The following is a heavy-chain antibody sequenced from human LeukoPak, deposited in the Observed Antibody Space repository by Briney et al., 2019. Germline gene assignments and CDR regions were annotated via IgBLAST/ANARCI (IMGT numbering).Heavy chain of an antibody. D-gene: IGHD6-13*01. CDR3: TTDGGIGPSPIFDY. CDR2: IKSKRDGGTT. J-gene: IGHJ4*02. Sequence: GGSLRLSCAASGFTLSTYSLNWVRQAPGKGLEWIGRIKSKRDGGTTDYAAPVQGRFAMSRDDSQNTVYLQMNSLKTADTAVYYCTTDGGIGPSPIFDYWGQGTLLTVSS. V-gene: IGHV3-15*01. CDR1: GFTLSTYS.